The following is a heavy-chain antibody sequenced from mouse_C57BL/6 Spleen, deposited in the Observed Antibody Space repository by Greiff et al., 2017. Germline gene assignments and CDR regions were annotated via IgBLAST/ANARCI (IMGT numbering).Heavy chain of an antibody. Sequence: QVQLQQSGAELVKPGASVKLSCKASGYTFTEYSIHWVKQRPGQGLEWIGWLYPGSGSIKYNEKFKDKATLTADKSSSTVYMELSRLTSEDSEVYFCARHEDSKGVDVYFDYWGQGTTLTVSS. D-gene: IGHD2-5*01. CDR2: LYPGSGSI. CDR3: ARHEDSKGVDVYFDY. J-gene: IGHJ2*01. CDR1: GYTFTEYS. V-gene: IGHV1-62-2*01.